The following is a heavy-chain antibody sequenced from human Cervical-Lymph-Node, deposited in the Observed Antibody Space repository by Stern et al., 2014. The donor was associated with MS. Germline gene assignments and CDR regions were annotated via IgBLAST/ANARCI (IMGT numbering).Heavy chain of an antibody. J-gene: IGHJ6*02. Sequence: QLVQSGPEVKKPGTSVKVSCKASGITFSTSTMHWVRQARGQRPEWIGWIVGGSGTTNYAQKFRERVTITRDMSTSTAHMELSSLKSEDTAVYYCAAPGSGKTDHYYYGMDVWGQGTTVIVSS. CDR2: IVGGSGTT. CDR1: GITFSTST. CDR3: AAPGSGKTDHYYYGMDV. V-gene: IGHV1-58*02. D-gene: IGHD3-10*01.